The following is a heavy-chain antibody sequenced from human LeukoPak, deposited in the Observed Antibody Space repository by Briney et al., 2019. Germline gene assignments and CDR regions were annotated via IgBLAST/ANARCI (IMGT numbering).Heavy chain of an antibody. V-gene: IGHV4-31*03. D-gene: IGHD3-22*01. CDR1: GVSISSGGYY. CDR3: ASLYDSSGYRDY. Sequence: PSQTLSLTCTVSGVSISSGGYYWRWIRQHPGKGLEWIGYIYYSGSTYYNPSLKSRVTISVDTSKNQFSLKLSSVTAADTAVYYCASLYDSSGYRDYWGQGTLVTVSS. CDR2: IYYSGST. J-gene: IGHJ4*02.